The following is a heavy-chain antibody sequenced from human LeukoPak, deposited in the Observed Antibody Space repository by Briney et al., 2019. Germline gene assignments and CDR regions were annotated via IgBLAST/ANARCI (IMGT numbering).Heavy chain of an antibody. CDR1: GFNFRKHW. V-gene: IGHV3-7*01. Sequence: GGSLRLSCAATGFNFRKHWMSWDRKSIGKGLECVANIQEDGNEMHYVDSVKGRFTISRDNARNSLYLQMNNLRVEDTAIYYCARDYAGGWIDYWGQGIMVTVSS. D-gene: IGHD3-10*02. J-gene: IGHJ4*02. CDR2: IQEDGNEM. CDR3: ARDYAGGWIDY.